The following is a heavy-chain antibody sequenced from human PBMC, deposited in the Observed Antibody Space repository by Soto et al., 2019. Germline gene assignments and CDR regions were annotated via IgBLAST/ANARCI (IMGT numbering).Heavy chain of an antibody. CDR2: INHSGST. V-gene: IGHV4-34*01. J-gene: IGHJ6*02. D-gene: IGHD3-10*01. CDR3: ASLAHSYGSGSSVLNYYYGMDV. CDR1: VGSFSGYY. Sequence: LSLTCAVYVGSFSGYYWSWIREPPGKGLEWIGEINHSGSTNYNPSLKSRVTISVDTSKNQFSLKLSSVTAADTAVYYCASLAHSYGSGSSVLNYYYGMDVLGRRNTIAVSS.